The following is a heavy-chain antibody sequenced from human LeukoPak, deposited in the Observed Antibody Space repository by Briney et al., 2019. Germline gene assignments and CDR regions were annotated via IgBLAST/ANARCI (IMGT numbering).Heavy chain of an antibody. CDR1: GGSSSSRSYY. CDR3: ASRDTATVVTPSDNDAFDI. D-gene: IGHD4-23*01. Sequence: PSETLSLTCIVSGGSSSSRSYYWGWIRQPPGRGLEWIGSIYLSGSAYYNPSLKSRATISLDTSKKQFSLMLSSVTAADTAVYYCASRDTATVVTPSDNDAFDIWGQGTMVTVSS. V-gene: IGHV4-39*07. J-gene: IGHJ3*02. CDR2: IYLSGSA.